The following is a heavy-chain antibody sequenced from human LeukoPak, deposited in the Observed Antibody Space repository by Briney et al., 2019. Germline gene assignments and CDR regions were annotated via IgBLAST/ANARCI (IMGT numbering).Heavy chain of an antibody. CDR3: ASLYDSGGYDSYFDY. CDR2: IYHSGST. V-gene: IGHV4-30-2*01. D-gene: IGHD3-22*01. J-gene: IGHJ4*02. CDR1: GGSISSGGYS. Sequence: SETLSLTCAVSGGSISSGGYSWSWIRQPPGKGLEWIGYIYHSGSTYYNPSLKSRVTISVDRSKNQFSLKLSSVTAADTAVYYCASLYDSGGYDSYFDYWGQGTLVTVSS.